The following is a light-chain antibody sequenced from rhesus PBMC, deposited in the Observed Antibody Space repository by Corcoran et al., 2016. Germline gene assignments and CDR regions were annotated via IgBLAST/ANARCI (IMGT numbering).Light chain of an antibody. CDR3: QQCNSVPLI. CDR1: QGISSY. Sequence: DIQMTQSPSSLSASVGDTVTITCRTSQGISSYVAWYQQKPGKAQKPLSYYAANWESGVPSRFSGSGCVTEFTLAITSLQPEDFATYYCQQCNSVPLIFGGGAKVEIK. V-gene: IGKV1-37*01. CDR2: YAA. J-gene: IGKJ4*01.